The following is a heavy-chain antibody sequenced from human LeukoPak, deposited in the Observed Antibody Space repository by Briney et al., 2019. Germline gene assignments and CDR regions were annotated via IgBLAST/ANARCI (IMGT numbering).Heavy chain of an antibody. CDR3: ARVVPVHEYYNSYMDV. Sequence: GGSLRLSCEASGFPFITYARNWVRQSPGKGLEWVAFLTRGSSNIQYAESVKGRFTISRDNGKDSLFLQMNSLRAEDTAVYYCARVVPVHEYYNSYMDVWGKGTTVTVSS. J-gene: IGHJ6*03. CDR1: GFPFITYA. D-gene: IGHD1-1*01. V-gene: IGHV3-48*01. CDR2: LTRGSSNI.